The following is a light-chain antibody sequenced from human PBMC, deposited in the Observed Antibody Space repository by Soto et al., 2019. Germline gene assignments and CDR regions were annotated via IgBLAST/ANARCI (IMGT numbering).Light chain of an antibody. CDR3: LLYYGAAGDWV. J-gene: IGLJ3*02. V-gene: IGLV7-43*01. Sequence: QAVVTQEPSLTVSPGGTVTLTCASSTGAVTTTYYPNWFQQKPGQAPRALIYSTAIKHSWTPARFSGSLLGDKAALTLSGVQPEDEADYYCLLYYGAAGDWVFGGGTKVTVL. CDR2: STA. CDR1: TGAVTTTYY.